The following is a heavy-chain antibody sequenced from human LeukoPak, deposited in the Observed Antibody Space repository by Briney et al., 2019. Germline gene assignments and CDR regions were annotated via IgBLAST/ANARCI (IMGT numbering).Heavy chain of an antibody. V-gene: IGHV3-48*01. J-gene: IGHJ4*02. Sequence: GGSLRLSYAASGFTFSSHSMNWVRQAPGKGLEWVSYISSSSSTIYYADSVKGRFTISRDNAKNSLYLQMNSLRAEDTAVYYCARGAYYYEDWGQGTLVTVSS. CDR3: ARGAYYYED. CDR2: ISSSSSTI. D-gene: IGHD3-22*01. CDR1: GFTFSSHS.